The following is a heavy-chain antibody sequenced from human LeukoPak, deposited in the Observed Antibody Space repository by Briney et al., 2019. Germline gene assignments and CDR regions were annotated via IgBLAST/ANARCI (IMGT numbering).Heavy chain of an antibody. CDR3: ARTRFSAGYYDY. CDR1: GFTFSSYA. Sequence: PGGSLRLSCAASGFTFSSYAMTWVRQAPGKGLEWVSAISASGGSTYYADSVKGRFTISRDNSKNTLYLQMNSLRAEDTAVYYCARTRFSAGYYDYWGQGTLVTVSS. J-gene: IGHJ4*02. D-gene: IGHD3-9*01. V-gene: IGHV3-23*01. CDR2: ISASGGST.